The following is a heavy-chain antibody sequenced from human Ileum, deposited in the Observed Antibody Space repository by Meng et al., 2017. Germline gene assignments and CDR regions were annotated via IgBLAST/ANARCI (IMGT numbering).Heavy chain of an antibody. CDR1: GGSISSGDYY. Sequence: QVQLQESGPGLVKPSQTLSLTCTVSGGSISSGDYYWSWIRQPPGKGLEWIGYIYYSGSTYYNPSLKSRVTISVDTSKNQSSLKLSSVTAADTAVYYCARENTIFGVVWGSWFDPWGQGTLVTVSS. D-gene: IGHD3-3*01. V-gene: IGHV4-30-4*01. CDR2: IYYSGST. CDR3: ARENTIFGVVWGSWFDP. J-gene: IGHJ5*02.